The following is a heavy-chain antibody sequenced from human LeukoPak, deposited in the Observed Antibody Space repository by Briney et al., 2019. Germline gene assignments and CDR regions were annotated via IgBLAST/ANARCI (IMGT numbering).Heavy chain of an antibody. Sequence: PSETLSLTCTVSNGSINSYYWTWIRQPPGKGLEWIGYIYYSGSTNYNPSLKSRVTISVDTSKTQFSLKLSSVTAADTAVYYCARSSHSRSWTMDVWGKGTTVTISS. D-gene: IGHD6-13*01. CDR2: IYYSGST. CDR3: ARSSHSRSWTMDV. V-gene: IGHV4-59*01. J-gene: IGHJ6*03. CDR1: NGSINSYY.